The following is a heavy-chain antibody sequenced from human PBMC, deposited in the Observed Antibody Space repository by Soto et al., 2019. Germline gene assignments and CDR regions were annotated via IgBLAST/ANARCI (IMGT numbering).Heavy chain of an antibody. J-gene: IGHJ4*02. Sequence: QVQLVQSGPEVKKPGASVKVSCKTSGYTFTSYGISWVRQAPGQGLEWMGWMSTYKGNTNYAQKFQGRVTMTTHTSTSTAYMELRSLRSDDTAVYYCATRSPAFDYWGQGTLVTVSS. CDR3: ATRSPAFDY. CDR1: GYTFTSYG. CDR2: MSTYKGNT. V-gene: IGHV1-18*01.